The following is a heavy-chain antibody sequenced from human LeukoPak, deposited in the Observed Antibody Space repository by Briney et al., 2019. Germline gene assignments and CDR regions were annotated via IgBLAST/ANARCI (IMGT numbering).Heavy chain of an antibody. CDR3: ATWSSGSGWYTIYFY. CDR1: GYTLTELS. V-gene: IGHV1-24*01. J-gene: IGHJ4*02. Sequence: GASVKVSCKVSGYTLTELSMHWVRQAPGKGLEWMGGFDPEDGETIYAQKFQGRVTMTEVTSTDTAYMELSSLRSEDTAVYYCATWSSGSGWYTIYFYWGQGTLVTVSS. CDR2: FDPEDGET. D-gene: IGHD6-19*01.